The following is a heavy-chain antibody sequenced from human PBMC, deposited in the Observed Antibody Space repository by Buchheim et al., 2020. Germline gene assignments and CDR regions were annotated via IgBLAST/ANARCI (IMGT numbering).Heavy chain of an antibody. CDR3: ATVTTGH. V-gene: IGHV3-74*03. Sequence: EVQLVESGGGLVQPGGSLRISCAVSGFTFSDSYMQWVCQAPGKGLVWVSRINPDGSSSTYADSLKGRFTISRDNAKSTLYLQMNSLGVEDTAVYYCATVTTGHWGQGTL. J-gene: IGHJ4*02. CDR1: GFTFSDSY. D-gene: IGHD4-17*01. CDR2: INPDGSSS.